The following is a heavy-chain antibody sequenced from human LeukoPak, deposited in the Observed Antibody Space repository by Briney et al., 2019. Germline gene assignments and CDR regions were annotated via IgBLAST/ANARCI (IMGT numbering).Heavy chain of an antibody. J-gene: IGHJ3*02. D-gene: IGHD2-21*02. V-gene: IGHV3-23*01. Sequence: GGSLRLSCAASGFTFSSYAMSRVRQGPGKGLEWVSAISGGGGKTWYADSVKGRFTISRDNSKNTLYLQMNSLRAEDTALYYCAKDPIVFNSGDYYLGAFNIWGQGAMVTVSS. CDR2: ISGGGGKT. CDR3: AKDPIVFNSGDYYLGAFNI. CDR1: GFTFSSYA.